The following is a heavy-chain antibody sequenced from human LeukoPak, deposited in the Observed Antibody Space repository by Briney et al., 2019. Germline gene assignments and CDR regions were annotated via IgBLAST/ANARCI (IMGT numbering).Heavy chain of an antibody. CDR2: ISAYNGNT. J-gene: IGHJ6*03. V-gene: IGHV1-18*01. D-gene: IGHD3-10*01. CDR3: ARRPYGALPYYYYMDV. Sequence: EASVKVSCKASGYTFTSYGISWVRQAPGQGLEWMGWISAYNGNTNYAQKLQGRVTMTTDTSTSTAYMELRSLRSDDTAVYYCARRPYGALPYYYYMDVWGKGTTVTVSS. CDR1: GYTFTSYG.